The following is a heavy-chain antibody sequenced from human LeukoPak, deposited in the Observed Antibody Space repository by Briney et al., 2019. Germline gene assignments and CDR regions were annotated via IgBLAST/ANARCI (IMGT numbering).Heavy chain of an antibody. CDR1: GYSFTSYW. CDR3: ARYPVDCSSTSCYSLDY. Sequence: GESLKISCKGSGYSFTSYWIGWVRQMPGKGLEWVGIIYPCDSDTRYSPFFQGQVTISADKSVSTAYLQWSSLKASDTAMYYCARYPVDCSSTSCYSLDYWGQGTLVTVSS. CDR2: IYPCDSDT. D-gene: IGHD2-2*01. V-gene: IGHV5-51*01. J-gene: IGHJ4*02.